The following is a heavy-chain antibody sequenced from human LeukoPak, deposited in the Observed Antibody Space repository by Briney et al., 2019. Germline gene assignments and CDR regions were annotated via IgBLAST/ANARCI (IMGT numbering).Heavy chain of an antibody. CDR1: GGTFSSYA. V-gene: IGHV1-69*04. CDR3: ARCSSTSCYTRGGSAEYFQH. Sequence: SVKVSCKASGGTFSSYAISWVRQAPGQGLEWMGRIFPILGIANYAQKFQGRVTITADKSTSTAYMELSSLRSEDTAVYYCARCSSTSCYTRGGSAEYFQHWGQGTLVTVSS. J-gene: IGHJ1*01. D-gene: IGHD2-2*02. CDR2: IFPILGIA.